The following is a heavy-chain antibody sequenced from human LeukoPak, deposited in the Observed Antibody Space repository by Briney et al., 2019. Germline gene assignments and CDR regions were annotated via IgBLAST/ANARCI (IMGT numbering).Heavy chain of an antibody. CDR1: GFTFSNFW. CDR2: IWYDGSNK. Sequence: PGGSLRLSCTASGFTFSNFWMGWVRQAPGKGLEWVAVIWYDGSNKYYADSVKGRFTISRDNSKNTLYLQMNSLRAEDTAVYYCARDDYGGNFYYYGMDVWGQGTTVTVSS. D-gene: IGHD4-23*01. V-gene: IGHV3-33*08. CDR3: ARDDYGGNFYYYGMDV. J-gene: IGHJ6*02.